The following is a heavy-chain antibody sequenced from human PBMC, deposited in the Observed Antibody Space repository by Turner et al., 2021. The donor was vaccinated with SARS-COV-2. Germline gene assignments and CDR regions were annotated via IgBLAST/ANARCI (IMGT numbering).Heavy chain of an antibody. CDR1: GSSISSCCYY. D-gene: IGHD4-17*01. J-gene: IGHJ5*02. CDR2: LYYAGNT. CDR3: ARHSTVTTFPFDP. Sequence: QLHLQESGSGLVKPAVTLSLTCTVPGSSISSCCYYWGWIRQPPGGGLEWIGSLYYAGNTCYHPALKGRVTISVDTSKTQVSLRLGSVTAADTAVYYCARHSTVTTFPFDPWGQGTLVTVSS. V-gene: IGHV4-39*01.